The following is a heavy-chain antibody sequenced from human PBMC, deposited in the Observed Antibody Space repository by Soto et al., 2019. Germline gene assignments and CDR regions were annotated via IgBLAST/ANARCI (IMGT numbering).Heavy chain of an antibody. Sequence: PSETLSLTCAVSGYSISSGYYWGWIRQPPGKGLEWIGSIYHSGSTYYNPSLKSRVTISVDTSKNQFSLKLSSVTAADTAVYYCARELRINSLDSWGQGTLVTVSS. CDR3: ARELRINSLDS. D-gene: IGHD4-17*01. J-gene: IGHJ4*02. CDR1: GYSISSGYY. CDR2: IYHSGST. V-gene: IGHV4-38-2*02.